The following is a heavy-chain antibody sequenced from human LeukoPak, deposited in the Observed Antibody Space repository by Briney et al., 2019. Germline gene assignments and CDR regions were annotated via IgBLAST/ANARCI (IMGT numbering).Heavy chain of an antibody. D-gene: IGHD6-19*01. V-gene: IGHV4-59*08. J-gene: IGHJ4*02. CDR3: ARHTYNSGWYYFDY. Sequence: SETLSLTCTISGGSISTYYWSWIRHPPGKGLEWIGYVYHSGSTNYNPSLKSRVTISVDTSKKQFSLRLSSVTAADTAVYYCARHTYNSGWYYFDYWGQGTLVTVSS. CDR1: GGSISTYY. CDR2: VYHSGST.